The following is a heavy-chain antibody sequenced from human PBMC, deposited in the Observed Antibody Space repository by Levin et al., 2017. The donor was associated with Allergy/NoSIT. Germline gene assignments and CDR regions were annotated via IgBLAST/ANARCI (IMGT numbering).Heavy chain of an antibody. CDR2: IRSKANSYAT. J-gene: IGHJ4*02. V-gene: IGHV3-73*01. CDR1: GFTFSGSA. D-gene: IGHD6-19*01. CDR3: TRRRTSSGWFFDY. Sequence: PGGSLRLSCAASGFTFSGSAMHWVRQASGKGLEWVGRIRSKANSYATAYAASVKGRFTISRDDSKNTAYLQMNSLKTEDTAVYYCTRRRTSSGWFFDYWGQGTLVTVSS.